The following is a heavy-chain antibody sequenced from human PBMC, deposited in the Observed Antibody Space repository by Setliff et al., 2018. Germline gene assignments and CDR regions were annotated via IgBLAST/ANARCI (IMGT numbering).Heavy chain of an antibody. Sequence: ASVKVSCKTSGYSFTNYGINWVRQAPGQGLEWMGWNSVYARRFQGRVTMTRDTSTSTFYMELRSLTSDDTAVYYCARDTNQWDTTYMDVWGKGTTVTAPQ. V-gene: IGHV1-18*01. CDR2: NSV. CDR1: GYSFTNYG. CDR3: ARDTNQWDTTYMDV. J-gene: IGHJ6*04. D-gene: IGHD1-26*01.